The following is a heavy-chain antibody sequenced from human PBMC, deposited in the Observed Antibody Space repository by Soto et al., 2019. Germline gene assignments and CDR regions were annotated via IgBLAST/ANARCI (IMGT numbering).Heavy chain of an antibody. J-gene: IGHJ4*02. CDR1: GFPFTNAW. CDR2: IKGKTDGGTT. V-gene: IGHV3-15*07. CDR3: TTDYGSGSYFSDY. D-gene: IGHD3-10*01. Sequence: LSLPCAASGFPFTNAWMNWVRQAPGKGLEWVGRIKGKTDGGTTDYAAPVKGRFTISRDDSKNTLFLQMSSLKTDDTAVYYCTTDYGSGSYFSDYWGQGTLVTVSS.